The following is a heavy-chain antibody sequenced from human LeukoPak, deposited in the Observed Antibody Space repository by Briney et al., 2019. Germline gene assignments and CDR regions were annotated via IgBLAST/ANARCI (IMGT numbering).Heavy chain of an antibody. CDR2: IYYDESA. Sequence: SETLSLTCVVSGYSISSGYYRAWIRQPPGKGPEWIGHIYYDESAYYNPSLKSRVTISIDTSKNQFSLKLSSVSAADTAVYYCARAYSSSWYFNWFDPWGQGTLVTVSS. CDR1: GYSISSGYY. D-gene: IGHD6-13*01. J-gene: IGHJ5*02. CDR3: ARAYSSSWYFNWFDP. V-gene: IGHV4-38-2*01.